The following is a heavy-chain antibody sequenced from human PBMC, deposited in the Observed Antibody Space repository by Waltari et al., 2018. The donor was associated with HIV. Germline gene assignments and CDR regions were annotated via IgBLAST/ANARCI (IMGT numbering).Heavy chain of an antibody. CDR3: ARGTGGYCSGGSCLIFDY. CDR2: INHSGST. CDR1: GGSFCGYY. V-gene: IGHV4-34*01. Sequence: QVQLQQWGAGLLKPSETLSLPCAVYGGSFCGYYWSWIRQPPGKGLEWIGEINHSGSTNYNPSLKSRVTISVDTSKNQFSLKLSSVTAADTAVYYCARGTGGYCSGGSCLIFDYWGQGTLVTVSS. J-gene: IGHJ4*02. D-gene: IGHD2-15*01.